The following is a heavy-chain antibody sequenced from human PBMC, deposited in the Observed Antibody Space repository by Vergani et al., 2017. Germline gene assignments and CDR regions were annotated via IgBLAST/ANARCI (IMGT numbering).Heavy chain of an antibody. V-gene: IGHV4-34*01. CDR2: INHSGST. J-gene: IGHJ4*02. Sequence: QVQLQQWGAGLLKPSETLSLTCAVYGGSFSGYYWSWIRQPPGKGLEWIGEINHSGSTNYNPSLKSRVTISVDTSKNQFSLKLSSVTAADTAVYYCARVKGHYDIFLRGGGPGLRYYFDYWGQGTLVTVSS. CDR1: GGSFSGYY. D-gene: IGHD3-9*01. CDR3: ARVKGHYDIFLRGGGPGLRYYFDY.